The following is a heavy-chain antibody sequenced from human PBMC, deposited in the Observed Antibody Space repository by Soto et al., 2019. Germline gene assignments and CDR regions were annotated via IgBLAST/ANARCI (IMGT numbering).Heavy chain of an antibody. CDR2: IKGDGSSL. CDR3: ARGLKNYYGVDV. Sequence: EVKVVESGGGLVQPGGSLRLSCAASGFTFTTYWMHWVRQVPGKELVWVSRIKGDGSSLSYADSVKGRFTISRDNVENTVYLQMGSLRADDTAVYYCARGLKNYYGVDVWGQGTTVTVSS. V-gene: IGHV3-74*01. J-gene: IGHJ6*02. CDR1: GFTFTTYW.